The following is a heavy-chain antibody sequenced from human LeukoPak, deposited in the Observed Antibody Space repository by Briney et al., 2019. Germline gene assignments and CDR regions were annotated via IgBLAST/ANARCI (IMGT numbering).Heavy chain of an antibody. D-gene: IGHD3-22*01. Sequence: SETLSLTCTVSRGSISNYCWSLIRQPPGQEQEWIGYIYYSGSTNYKPSLTGRVTISVDTSKNQFSLNLSSGAAADTAMYYCARPSRTGSGWDASDIWGQGTMVTVSS. CDR3: ARPSRTGSGWDASDI. V-gene: IGHV4-59*08. CDR2: IYYSGST. CDR1: RGSISNYC. J-gene: IGHJ3*02.